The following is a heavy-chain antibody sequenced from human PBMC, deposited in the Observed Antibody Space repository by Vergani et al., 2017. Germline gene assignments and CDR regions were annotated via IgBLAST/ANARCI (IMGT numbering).Heavy chain of an antibody. Sequence: QVQLVQSGAEVKKPGASVKVSCKASGYTFSDYYLHWVRQAPGQGLEWMGGIIPIFGTANYAQKFQGRVTITADESTSTAYMELSSLRSEDTAVYYCARAGEWLLWDYMDVWGKGTTVTVSS. V-gene: IGHV1-69*13. CDR2: IIPIFGTA. D-gene: IGHD3-3*01. CDR3: ARAGEWLLWDYMDV. CDR1: GYTFSDYY. J-gene: IGHJ6*03.